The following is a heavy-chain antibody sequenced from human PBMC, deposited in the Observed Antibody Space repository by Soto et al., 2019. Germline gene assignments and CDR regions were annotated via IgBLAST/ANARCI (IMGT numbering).Heavy chain of an antibody. V-gene: IGHV3-48*01. J-gene: IGHJ4*02. CDR2: ISRSGTTM. Sequence: EVQLVESGGGLVQPGGSLRLSCAASGFIFSRYNMRWVRQAPGKGLEWLSYISRSGTTMYYADSVRGRFTISRDNAKNSLYLQINTLRVEDTAVYYCARPDYYDTTGYFEDWGQGTLVTVSS. D-gene: IGHD3-22*01. CDR1: GFIFSRYN. CDR3: ARPDYYDTTGYFED.